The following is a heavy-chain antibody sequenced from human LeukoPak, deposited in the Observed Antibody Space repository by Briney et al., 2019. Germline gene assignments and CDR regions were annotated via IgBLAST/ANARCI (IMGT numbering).Heavy chain of an antibody. D-gene: IGHD3-10*01. CDR2: INPNSGGT. V-gene: IGHV1-2*02. CDR3: ARAGKYQLLYHGSGSIDY. Sequence: ASVKVSCKASGYTFTGYYMHWVRQAHGQGLEWMGWINPNSGGTNYAQKFQGRVTMTRDTSISTAYMELSRLRSDDTAVYYCARAGKYQLLYHGSGSIDYWGQGTLVTVSS. J-gene: IGHJ4*02. CDR1: GYTFTGYY.